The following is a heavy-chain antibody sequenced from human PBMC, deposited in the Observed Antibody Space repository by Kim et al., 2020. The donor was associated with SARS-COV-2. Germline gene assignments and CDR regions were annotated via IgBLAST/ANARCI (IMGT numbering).Heavy chain of an antibody. V-gene: IGHV4-34*01. Sequence: SETLSLTCAVYGVSFSGYYWSWIRQPPGKGLEWIWEINHSGSTNYNPSLKSRVTISVDTSKNQFSLKLSSVTAADTAVYYCASGYSAFDYWGQGTLVTVSS. J-gene: IGHJ4*02. D-gene: IGHD2-15*01. CDR1: GVSFSGYY. CDR2: INHSGST. CDR3: ASGYSAFDY.